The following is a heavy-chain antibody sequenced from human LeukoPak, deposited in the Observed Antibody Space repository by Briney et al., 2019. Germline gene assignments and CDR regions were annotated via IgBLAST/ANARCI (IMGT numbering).Heavy chain of an antibody. D-gene: IGHD3-10*01. V-gene: IGHV3-23*01. CDR3: AKGQYYYGSGSYPGWYFDY. Sequence: PGGSLRLSCAASGFTFSSYAMSWVRQAPGKGLEWVSAISGSGGSTYCADSVKGRFTISRDNSKNTLYLQMNSLRAEDTAVYYCAKGQYYYGSGSYPGWYFDYWGQGTLVTVSS. CDR1: GFTFSSYA. CDR2: ISGSGGST. J-gene: IGHJ4*02.